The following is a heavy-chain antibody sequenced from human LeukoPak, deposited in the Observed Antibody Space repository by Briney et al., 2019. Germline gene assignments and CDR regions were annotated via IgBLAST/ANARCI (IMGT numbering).Heavy chain of an antibody. CDR3: ARDGIFGVVIIPYYMDV. J-gene: IGHJ6*03. D-gene: IGHD3-3*01. CDR2: ISSSSSYI. V-gene: IGHV3-21*01. CDR1: GFTFSSYS. Sequence: PGGSLRLSCAASGFTFSSYSMNWVRQAPGKGLEWVSSISSSSSYIYYADSVKGRFTISGDNAKNSLYLQMNSLRAEDTAVYYCARDGIFGVVIIPYYMDVWGKGTTVTVSS.